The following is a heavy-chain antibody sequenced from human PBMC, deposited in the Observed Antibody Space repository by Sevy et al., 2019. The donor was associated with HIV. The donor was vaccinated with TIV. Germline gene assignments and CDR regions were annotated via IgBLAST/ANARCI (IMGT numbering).Heavy chain of an antibody. J-gene: IGHJ4*02. Sequence: ASVKVSCKASRYFFTGYYLHWVRQTPGQWLEWMGRINPNSGGTNYAQNFQGRVTMTRDTSISTAYMELSRLRSDDTAVYYCARGGGYSSGWCTFDYWGQGTLVTVSS. D-gene: IGHD6-19*01. V-gene: IGHV1-2*06. CDR2: INPNSGGT. CDR1: RYFFTGYY. CDR3: ARGGGYSSGWCTFDY.